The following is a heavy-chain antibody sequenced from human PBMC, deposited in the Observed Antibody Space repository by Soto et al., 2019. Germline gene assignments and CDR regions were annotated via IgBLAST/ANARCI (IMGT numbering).Heavy chain of an antibody. CDR2: IYYSGST. J-gene: IGHJ3*02. V-gene: IGHV4-59*01. Sequence: SETLSLTCTVSGGSISSYYWSWIRQPPGKGLEWIGYIYYSGSTNYNPSLKSRVTISVDTSKNQFSLKLSSVTAADTAVYYCARGPYSSSPGAFDIWGQGTMVTVS. CDR1: GGSISSYY. D-gene: IGHD6-6*01. CDR3: ARGPYSSSPGAFDI.